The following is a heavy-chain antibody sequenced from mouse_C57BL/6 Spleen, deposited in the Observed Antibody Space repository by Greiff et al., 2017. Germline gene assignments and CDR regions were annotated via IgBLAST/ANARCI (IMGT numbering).Heavy chain of an antibody. CDR2: VLPGSGST. Sequence: QVQLKESGAELMKPGASVKLSCKATGYTFTGYWIEWVKQRPGHGLEWIGEVLPGSGSTNYNEKFKGKATFTADTSSNTAYMQLSSLTTEDSAIYYCARSSPYGSSSHWYFDVWGTGTTVTVSS. V-gene: IGHV1-9*01. CDR3: ARSSPYGSSSHWYFDV. CDR1: GYTFTGYW. J-gene: IGHJ1*03. D-gene: IGHD1-1*01.